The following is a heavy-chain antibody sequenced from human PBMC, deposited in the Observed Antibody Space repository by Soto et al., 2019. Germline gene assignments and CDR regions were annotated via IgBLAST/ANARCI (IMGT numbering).Heavy chain of an antibody. CDR1: GYSFAGYW. J-gene: IGHJ4*02. Sequence: PGDSLKISCKGSGYSFAGYWITWVRQKPGKGLEWMGRIDPSDSQTYYSPSFRGHVTISVTKSITTVFLQWSSLRASDTAMYYCARQIYDSDTGPNFQYYFDSWGQGTPVTVPS. V-gene: IGHV5-10-1*01. D-gene: IGHD3-22*01. CDR2: IDPSDSQT. CDR3: ARQIYDSDTGPNFQYYFDS.